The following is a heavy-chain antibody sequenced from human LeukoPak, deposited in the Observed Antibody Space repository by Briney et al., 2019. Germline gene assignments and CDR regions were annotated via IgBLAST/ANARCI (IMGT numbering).Heavy chain of an antibody. Sequence: GGSLSPSCEASEFTFKTQAMSWVRQAPGKGLEWVSRIDDSGVIRSYADSVKGRFTISRDNSKNTLYLQMNSLRAEDTAVYYCAKDLYSSGWPAYYFDYWGQGTLVTVSS. D-gene: IGHD6-19*01. CDR1: EFTFKTQA. CDR3: AKDLYSSGWPAYYFDY. CDR2: IDDSGVIR. V-gene: IGHV3-23*01. J-gene: IGHJ4*02.